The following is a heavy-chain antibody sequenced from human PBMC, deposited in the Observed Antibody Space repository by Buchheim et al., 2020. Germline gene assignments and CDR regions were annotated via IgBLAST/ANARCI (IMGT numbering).Heavy chain of an antibody. D-gene: IGHD3-22*01. J-gene: IGHJ1*01. Sequence: QVQLQQWGAGLLKPSETLSLTCAVSGGPFTGHYWTWIRQPPGKGLEWIGEINHTGNINYNPSLKSRVTISVDTSKRQFSLKLFSVTAADTAVYYCARGQNPYYYDISGSRRFFHHWGQGTL. CDR3: ARGQNPYYYDISGSRRFFHH. CDR2: INHTGNI. CDR1: GGPFTGHY. V-gene: IGHV4-34*01.